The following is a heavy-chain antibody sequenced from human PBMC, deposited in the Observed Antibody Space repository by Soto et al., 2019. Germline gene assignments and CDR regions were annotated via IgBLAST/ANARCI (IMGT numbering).Heavy chain of an antibody. CDR1: GGSISSGGYY. V-gene: IGHV4-31*03. D-gene: IGHD1-26*01. Sequence: SETLSLTCTVSGGSISSGGYYWSWIRQHPGKGLEWIGYIYYSGSTYYNPSLKSRVTISVDTSKNQFSLKLSSVTAADTAVYYCARGAPLYYFDYWGQGTLVTVSS. CDR3: ARGAPLYYFDY. J-gene: IGHJ4*02. CDR2: IYYSGST.